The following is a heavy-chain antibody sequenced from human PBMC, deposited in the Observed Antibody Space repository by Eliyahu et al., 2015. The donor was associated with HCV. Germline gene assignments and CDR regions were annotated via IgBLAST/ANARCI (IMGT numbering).Heavy chain of an antibody. V-gene: IGHV1-2*02. CDR3: ARETLVLEWFQKLNWFDP. CDR1: VYTFTGSY. D-gene: IGHD3-3*01. Sequence: QVQLVQSGAEVKKPGASVKVSCKAXVYTFTGSYXXWVRQXPGQGLEWMGXINPNSGGTNYAQKFQGRVTMTRDTSISTAYMELSRLRSDDTAVYYCARETLVLEWFQKLNWFDPWGQGTLVTVSS. J-gene: IGHJ5*02. CDR2: INPNSGGT.